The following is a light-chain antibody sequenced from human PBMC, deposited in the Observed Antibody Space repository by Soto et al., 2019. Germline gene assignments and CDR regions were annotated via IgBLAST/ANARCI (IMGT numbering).Light chain of an antibody. J-gene: IGKJ5*01. V-gene: IGKV3-15*01. CDR2: VAS. Sequence: EIVMTQSPATLSGSPGDIVTLSFRASQSVTNNLAWYQQKPGQAPRLLIYVASTRAHGIPARFSGSGSGTEFTLTISSLQSEDFAVYYCQQYTNWPITFGRRTR. CDR1: QSVTNN. CDR3: QQYTNWPIT.